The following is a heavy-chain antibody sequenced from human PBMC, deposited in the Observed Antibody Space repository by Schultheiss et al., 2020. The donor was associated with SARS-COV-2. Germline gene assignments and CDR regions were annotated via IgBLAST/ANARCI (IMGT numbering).Heavy chain of an antibody. D-gene: IGHD3-3*01. J-gene: IGHJ4*02. CDR2: ISYDGSNK. CDR1: GFTFSSYA. Sequence: GGSLRLSCAASGFTFSSYAMHWVRQAPGKGLEWVAVISYDGSNKYYADSVKGRFTISRDNSKNTLYLQMNSLRAEDTAVYYCARGGPVLRFLEWLLNYFDYWGQGTLVTVSS. V-gene: IGHV3-30*01. CDR3: ARGGPVLRFLEWLLNYFDY.